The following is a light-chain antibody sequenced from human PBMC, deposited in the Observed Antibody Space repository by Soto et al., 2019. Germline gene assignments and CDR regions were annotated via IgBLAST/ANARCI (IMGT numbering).Light chain of an antibody. V-gene: IGKV3-20*01. CDR3: QQYGSSITT. CDR1: QSVSNSY. J-gene: IGKJ5*01. CDR2: GAA. Sequence: DIVLTQSPGTLSLSPGERATLSCRASQSVSNSYLAWYQQKPGQAPRGLIYGAATRATGISDRFSGSGSVTDFTLTISRLEPEDFAVYFCQQYGSSITTFGQETPLEI.